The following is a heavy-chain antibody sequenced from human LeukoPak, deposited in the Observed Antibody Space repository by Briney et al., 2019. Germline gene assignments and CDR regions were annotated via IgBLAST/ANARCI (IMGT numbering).Heavy chain of an antibody. CDR2: IYTSGST. D-gene: IGHD5-12*01. J-gene: IGHJ5*02. CDR3: ARAVTTGRGYSGYPWFDP. V-gene: IGHV4-61*02. CDR1: GGSISSGSYY. Sequence: PSQTLSLTCTVSGGSISSGSYYWSWIRQPAGKGLEWIGRIYTSGSTNYNPSLKSRVTISVDTSKNQFSLKLTSVTAADTAVYYCARAVTTGRGYSGYPWFDPWGQGTLVTVSS.